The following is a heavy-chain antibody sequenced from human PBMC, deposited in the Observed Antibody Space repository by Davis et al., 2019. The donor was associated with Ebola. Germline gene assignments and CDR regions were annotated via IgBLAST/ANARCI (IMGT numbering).Heavy chain of an antibody. CDR3: VRQYYDFWSGYYRGGYFDY. D-gene: IGHD3-3*01. V-gene: IGHV3-53*01. CDR1: GFTFSSYW. Sequence: GESLKISCAASGFTFSSYWMSWVRQAPGKGLEWVSVIYSGSSTYYADSVKGRFTISRDNSKNTLYLQMNSLRAEDTAVYYCVRQYYDFWSGYYRGGYFDYWGQGTLVTVSS. J-gene: IGHJ4*02. CDR2: IYSGSST.